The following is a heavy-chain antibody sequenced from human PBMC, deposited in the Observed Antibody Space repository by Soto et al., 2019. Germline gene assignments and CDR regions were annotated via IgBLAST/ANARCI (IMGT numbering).Heavy chain of an antibody. D-gene: IGHD6-25*01. V-gene: IGHV6-1*01. J-gene: IGHJ4*02. CDR1: GDGVSSDSAA. CDR3: ARGSGYDRSFDY. Sequence: PSQTLSLTCAISGDGVSSDSAAWNWIRQSPSRGLEWLGRAYYRSKWFNDYAVSVKSRININADPSKNQGSLQLSSVTPGDTAIYYCARGSGYDRSFDYWGQGTLVTVSS. CDR2: AYYRSKWFN.